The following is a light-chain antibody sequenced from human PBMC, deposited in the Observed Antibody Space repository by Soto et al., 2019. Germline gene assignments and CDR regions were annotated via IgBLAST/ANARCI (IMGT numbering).Light chain of an antibody. J-gene: IGKJ5*01. Sequence: IGMTPFPATLSVSPGESATPSCRASQSVSSNLAWHQQKPGQAPRILMYDASTRATGISARFSGCGSGTEFTLTISSLQSEDFAVYYCQQYHNWPITFGQGTRLEIK. CDR2: DAS. V-gene: IGKV3-15*01. CDR3: QQYHNWPIT. CDR1: QSVSSN.